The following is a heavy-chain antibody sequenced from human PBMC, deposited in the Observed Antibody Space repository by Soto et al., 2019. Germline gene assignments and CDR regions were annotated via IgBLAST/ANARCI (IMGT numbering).Heavy chain of an antibody. Sequence: WGSLRLSCTVSGFTFSNAWMSLFRQSAGKGLEWVVRIKSKTDDGTTDYAAPVKGRFTISRDDSRNTLYLQMNSLKTEDTAVYYCTTDSSSWAYYYYYGMDVWGQGTTVTVSS. CDR3: TTDSSSWAYYYYYGMDV. J-gene: IGHJ6*02. CDR2: IKSKTDDGTT. CDR1: GFTFSNAW. D-gene: IGHD2-2*01. V-gene: IGHV3-15*01.